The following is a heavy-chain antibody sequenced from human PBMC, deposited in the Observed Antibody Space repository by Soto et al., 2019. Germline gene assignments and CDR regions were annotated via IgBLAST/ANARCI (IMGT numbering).Heavy chain of an antibody. CDR2: VYSDGST. D-gene: IGHD3-22*01. Sequence: PGGSLRLSCAASGFTVSSNYMSWVRQAPGKGLEWVSIVYSDGSTYYADSVKGRFNISRDNSKNTLYLQMNSLRVEDTAMYYCARDPDYYYDHWGQGTLVTVSS. CDR3: ARDPDYYYDH. J-gene: IGHJ4*02. V-gene: IGHV3-66*01. CDR1: GFTVSSNY.